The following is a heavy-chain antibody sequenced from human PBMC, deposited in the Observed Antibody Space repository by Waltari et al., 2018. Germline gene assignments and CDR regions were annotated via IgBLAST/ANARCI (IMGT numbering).Heavy chain of an antibody. J-gene: IGHJ4*02. CDR1: GYSISSGYY. CDR3: ARDGGYIAAAGKNLDY. CDR2: IYHRGGT. D-gene: IGHD6-13*01. Sequence: QVQLQESGPGLVKPSETLSLTCTVSGYSISSGYYWGWIRQPPGKGLEWIGSIYHRGGTYYTPSLKSRVTISVDTSKNQFSLKLSSVTAADTAVYYCARDGGYIAAAGKNLDYWGQGTLVTVSS. V-gene: IGHV4-38-2*02.